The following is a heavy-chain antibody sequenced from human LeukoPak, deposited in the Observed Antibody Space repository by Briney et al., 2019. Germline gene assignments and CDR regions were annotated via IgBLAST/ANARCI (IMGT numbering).Heavy chain of an antibody. Sequence: GGSLSLSCAASGFTVSSNYMSWVRQAPGKGLEWVSVIYSGGSTYYADSVKGRFTISRDNSKNTLYLQMNSLRAEDTAVYYCAKGGRGAAAGYLDYWGQGTLVTVSS. CDR3: AKGGRGAAAGYLDY. CDR2: IYSGGST. D-gene: IGHD6-13*01. CDR1: GFTVSSNY. V-gene: IGHV3-53*01. J-gene: IGHJ4*02.